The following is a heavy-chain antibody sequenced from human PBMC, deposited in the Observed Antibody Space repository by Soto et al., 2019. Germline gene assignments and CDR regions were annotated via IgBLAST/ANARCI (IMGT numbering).Heavy chain of an antibody. V-gene: IGHV4-34*01. Sequence: SETLSLTCAVYGGSFSGYYWSWIRQPPGKGLEWIGEINHSGSTNYNPSLKSRVTISVDTSKNQFSLKLSSVTAADTAVYYCARRVLRIVGATDYWGQGTLVTVSS. CDR2: INHSGST. J-gene: IGHJ4*02. CDR1: GGSFSGYY. D-gene: IGHD1-26*01. CDR3: ARRVLRIVGATDY.